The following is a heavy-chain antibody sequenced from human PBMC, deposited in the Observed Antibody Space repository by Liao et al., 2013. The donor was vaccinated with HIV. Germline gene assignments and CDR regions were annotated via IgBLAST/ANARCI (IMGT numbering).Heavy chain of an antibody. V-gene: IGHV4-4*07. CDR2: ADTSGST. D-gene: IGHD3-3*01. CDR3: ARDRGGSFWSGSHGGDAFKI. Sequence: QVRLRESGPGLVKPSETLSLTCTVSGGSIRSYYWNWFRQPAGKGLEWIGRADTSGSTNYNPSLKSRVTISTDSSKNQLSLTLISVTAADTAVYYCARDRGGSFWSGSHGGDAFKIWGQGTLVIVSS. J-gene: IGHJ3*02. CDR1: GGSIRSYY.